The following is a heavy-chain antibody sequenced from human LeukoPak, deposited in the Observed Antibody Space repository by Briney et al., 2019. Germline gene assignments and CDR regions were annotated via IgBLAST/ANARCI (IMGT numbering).Heavy chain of an antibody. CDR2: IYTSENT. D-gene: IGHD4-17*01. J-gene: IGHJ6*03. CDR1: GGYIGSYY. Sequence: SETLSLTCTVSGGYIGSYYWSWIRQPAGKGLEWIGRIYTSENTEYNPSLKSRVTMSVDMSTSQFSLRLTSVTAADTAVYHCAREADYGDYSKSFYYMDVWGKGTTVTVSS. V-gene: IGHV4-4*07. CDR3: AREADYGDYSKSFYYMDV.